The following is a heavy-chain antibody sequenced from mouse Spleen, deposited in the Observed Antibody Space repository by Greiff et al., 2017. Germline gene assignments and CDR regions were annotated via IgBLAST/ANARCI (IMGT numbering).Heavy chain of an antibody. J-gene: IGHJ4*01. V-gene: IGHV14-4*02. CDR3: NRGYDGYYEDAMDY. CDR2: IDPENGDT. Sequence: EVQLQQSGAELVRSGASVKLSCTASGFNIKDYYMHWVKQRPEQGLEWIGWIDPENGDTEYAPKFQGKATMTADTSSNTAYLQLSSLTSEDTAVYYCNRGYDGYYEDAMDYWGQGTSVTVSS. CDR1: GFNIKDYY. D-gene: IGHD2-3*01.